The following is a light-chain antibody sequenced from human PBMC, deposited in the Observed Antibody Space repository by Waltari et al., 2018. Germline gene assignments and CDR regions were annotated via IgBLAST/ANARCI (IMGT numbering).Light chain of an antibody. J-gene: IGLJ2*01. CDR1: PRAVTSSHY. Sequence: QAVLTQEPSLTVPPGGPVTPPSGSSPRAVTSSHYPYWFQQKPGQAPRTLIYDTSNKHPWTPARFSGSLLGGKAALTLSGAQPEDEAEYYCLLFYSGAEVFGGGTQLTVL. CDR3: LLFYSGAEV. CDR2: DTS. V-gene: IGLV7-46*01.